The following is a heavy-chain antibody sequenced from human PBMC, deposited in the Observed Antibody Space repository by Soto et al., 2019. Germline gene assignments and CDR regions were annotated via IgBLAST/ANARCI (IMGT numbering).Heavy chain of an antibody. CDR2: ISAYNGNT. CDR3: ARDRRSGGRCCLADY. CDR1: GYTFTSYG. V-gene: IGHV1-18*01. J-gene: IGHJ4*02. Sequence: QVQLVQSGAEVKKPGASVKVSCKASGYTFTSYGISWVRQAPGQGLEWMGWISAYNGNTNYAQKHQGRVTMTTVTTTSTASMELRSLRSDDTAVYYCARDRRSGGRCCLADYWGQGTLVTVSS. D-gene: IGHD2-15*01.